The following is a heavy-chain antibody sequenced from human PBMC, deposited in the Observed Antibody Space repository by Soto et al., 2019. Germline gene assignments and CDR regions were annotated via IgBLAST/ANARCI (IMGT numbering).Heavy chain of an antibody. J-gene: IGHJ4*02. CDR1: GGSISSGDYY. D-gene: IGHD6-19*01. V-gene: IGHV4-30-4*01. Sequence: PSETLSLTCTVSGGSISSGDYYWSWIRQPPGKGLEWIGYIYYSGSTYYNPSLKSRVTISVDTSKNQFSLKLSSVTAADTAVYYCASCIAVAGRYYFDYWGQGTLVTVSS. CDR2: IYYSGST. CDR3: ASCIAVAGRYYFDY.